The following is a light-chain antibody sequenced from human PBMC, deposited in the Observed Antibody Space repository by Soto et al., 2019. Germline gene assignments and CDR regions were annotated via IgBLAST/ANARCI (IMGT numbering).Light chain of an antibody. V-gene: IGLV2-23*03. J-gene: IGLJ2*01. Sequence: QSALTQPASVSGSPGQSITISCTGTSSDVGSYNLVSWYQQHPGKAPKLMIYEGSKRPSGVSNRFSGSKSGNTASLTISGLQAEEEADYCCCSYAGSSTLWVFGGGTKVTVL. CDR3: CSYAGSSTLWV. CDR1: SSDVGSYNL. CDR2: EGS.